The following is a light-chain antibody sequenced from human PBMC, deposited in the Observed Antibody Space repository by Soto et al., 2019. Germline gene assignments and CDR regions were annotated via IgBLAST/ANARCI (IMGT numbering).Light chain of an antibody. Sequence: QAVVTRPPSVSGTPGQRVSISCTGTSSNLGAGYDVHWYQQLPGTAPRLLIFGNNNRPSGVPDRFSGSKSGTSASLAITGLQAEDEAIYHCQSYDGSLATSVFGAGTKLTVL. CDR1: SSNLGAGYD. V-gene: IGLV1-40*01. CDR2: GNN. CDR3: QSYDGSLATSV. J-gene: IGLJ2*01.